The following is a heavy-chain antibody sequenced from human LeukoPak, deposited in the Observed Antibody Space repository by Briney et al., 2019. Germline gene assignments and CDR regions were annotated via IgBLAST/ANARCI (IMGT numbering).Heavy chain of an antibody. Sequence: SETLSLTCTVSGGSITSSNYYWAWIRQPPGKGLEWIGSLYDAANTYYNPSLKSRVAISVDTAKKLVSLRLTSLTAADTAVYYCARDVTVRGSPYRRYFDFWGQGSLVAVSS. D-gene: IGHD3-10*01. J-gene: IGHJ4*02. V-gene: IGHV4-39*07. CDR2: LYDAANT. CDR1: GGSITSSNYY. CDR3: ARDVTVRGSPYRRYFDF.